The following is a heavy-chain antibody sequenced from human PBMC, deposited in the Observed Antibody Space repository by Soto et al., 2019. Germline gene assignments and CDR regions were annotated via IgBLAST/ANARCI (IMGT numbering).Heavy chain of an antibody. Sequence: ASVKVSCKASGGTFSSYAISWVRQAPGQGLEWMGGIIPIFGTANYAQKFQGRVTITADKSTSTAYMELSSLRSEDTAVYYCARAMRWLQYYYFDYWGQGTQVTVS. CDR1: GGTFSSYA. CDR3: ARAMRWLQYYYFDY. J-gene: IGHJ4*02. CDR2: IIPIFGTA. D-gene: IGHD5-12*01. V-gene: IGHV1-69*06.